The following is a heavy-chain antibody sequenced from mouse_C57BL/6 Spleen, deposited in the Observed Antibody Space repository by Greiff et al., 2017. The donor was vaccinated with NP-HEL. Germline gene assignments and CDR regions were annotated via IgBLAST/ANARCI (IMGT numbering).Heavy chain of an antibody. CDR2: IYPGSGST. Sequence: QVQLKQPGAELVKPGASVKMSCKASGYTFTSYWITWVKQRPGQGLEWIGDIYPGSGSTNYNEKFKSKATLTVDTSSSTAYMQLSSLTSEDSAVYYCAREGSNYYAMDYWGQGTSVTVSS. V-gene: IGHV1-55*01. CDR3: AREGSNYYAMDY. J-gene: IGHJ4*01. CDR1: GYTFTSYW. D-gene: IGHD2-5*01.